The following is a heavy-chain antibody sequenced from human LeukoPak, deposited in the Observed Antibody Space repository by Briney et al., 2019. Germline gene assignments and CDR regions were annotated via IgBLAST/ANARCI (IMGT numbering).Heavy chain of an antibody. V-gene: IGHV3-74*01. CDR3: AGYYYGSGSPNDY. Sequence: GGSLRLSCAASGFTFSSYWMHWVRQAPGKGLVWVSRINSDGSSTSYADSVKGRFTISRDNAKNTLYLQMNSLRAEDTAVYYCAGYYYGSGSPNDYWGQGTLVTVSS. CDR2: INSDGSST. D-gene: IGHD3-10*01. J-gene: IGHJ4*02. CDR1: GFTFSSYW.